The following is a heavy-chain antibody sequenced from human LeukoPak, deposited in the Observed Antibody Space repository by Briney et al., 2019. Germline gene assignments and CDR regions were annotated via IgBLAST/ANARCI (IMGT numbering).Heavy chain of an antibody. CDR3: VRGDEYYYDSSSGNY. D-gene: IGHD3-22*01. Sequence: GGSLRLSCAASGITVSSNYMIWLRQAPGKGLEWVSVIYTGGTINYADSVEGRFTITRDNSKNTLYLQMNSLRAEDTGVYYCVRGDEYYYDSSSGNYWGQGTLVTVSS. J-gene: IGHJ4*02. CDR2: IYTGGTI. CDR1: GITVSSNY. V-gene: IGHV3-53*01.